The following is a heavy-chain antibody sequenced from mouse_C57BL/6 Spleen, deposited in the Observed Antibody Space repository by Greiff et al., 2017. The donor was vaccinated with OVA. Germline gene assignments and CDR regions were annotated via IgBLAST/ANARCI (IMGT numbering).Heavy chain of an antibody. D-gene: IGHD2-1*01. Sequence: QVQLKESGAELVRPGASVTLSCKASGYTFTDYEMHWVKQTPVHGLEWIGAIDPETGGSAYNQKFKGKAILTVDKSSSTAYMELRSLASEDSAVYYCTRVDGIGAYWGQGTLVTVSA. J-gene: IGHJ3*01. CDR1: GYTFTDYE. CDR3: TRVDGIGAY. CDR2: IDPETGGS. V-gene: IGHV1-15*01.